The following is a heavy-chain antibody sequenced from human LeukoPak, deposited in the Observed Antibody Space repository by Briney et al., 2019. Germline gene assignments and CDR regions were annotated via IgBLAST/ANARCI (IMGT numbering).Heavy chain of an antibody. Sequence: GGTLRLSCAASGFTFSSYGMSWVRQAPGKGLEWVSAISGSGGSTYYADSVKGRFTISRDNSKNTLYLQMNSLRAEDTAVYYCARDRDYYDSSGYPDYWGQGTLVTVSS. D-gene: IGHD3-22*01. CDR1: GFTFSSYG. CDR2: ISGSGGST. V-gene: IGHV3-23*01. J-gene: IGHJ4*02. CDR3: ARDRDYYDSSGYPDY.